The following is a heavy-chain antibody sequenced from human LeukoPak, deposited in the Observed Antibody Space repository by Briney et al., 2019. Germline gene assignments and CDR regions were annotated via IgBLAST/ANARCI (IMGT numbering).Heavy chain of an antibody. CDR2: ISTYNGNT. Sequence: ASVKVSCKTTGYTFFTYGVSWVRQAPGQGLEWIGWISTYNGNTNYAQKLQGRVTMTTDTSTSTAYMELRSLRSDDTAVYYCARDGGGASVYGMDVWGQGTTVTVFS. CDR1: GYTFFTYG. V-gene: IGHV1-18*01. D-gene: IGHD3-16*01. CDR3: ARDGGGASVYGMDV. J-gene: IGHJ6*02.